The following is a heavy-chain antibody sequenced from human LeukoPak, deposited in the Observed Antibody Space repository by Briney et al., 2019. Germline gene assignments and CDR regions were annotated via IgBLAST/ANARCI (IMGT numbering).Heavy chain of an antibody. CDR1: GGSFSGYY. V-gene: IGHV4-34*01. J-gene: IGHJ4*02. CDR2: INHSGST. D-gene: IGHD6-19*01. Sequence: SETLSLTCAVYGGSFSGYYWSWTRQPPGKGLEWIGEINHSGSTNYNPSLKSRVTISVDTSKNQFSLKLSSVTAADTAVYYCARRTRGWPNGLDYWGQGTLVTVSS. CDR3: ARRTRGWPNGLDY.